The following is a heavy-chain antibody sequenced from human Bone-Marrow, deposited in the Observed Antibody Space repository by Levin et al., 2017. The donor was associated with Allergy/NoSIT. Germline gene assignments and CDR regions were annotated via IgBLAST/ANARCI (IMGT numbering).Heavy chain of an antibody. J-gene: IGHJ5*02. CDR1: GFTFSTYA. CDR3: AKEQGFNDVSWFDP. V-gene: IGHV3-30-3*01. Sequence: GESLKISCVGSGFTFSTYAMHWVRQAPGKGLVWVALISFNGNNKDYADSVKGRFTISRDNSKNILYLQMNSLRPEDTPLYFCAKEQGFNDVSWFDPWGQGTRVTGSS. D-gene: IGHD1-1*01. CDR2: ISFNGNNK.